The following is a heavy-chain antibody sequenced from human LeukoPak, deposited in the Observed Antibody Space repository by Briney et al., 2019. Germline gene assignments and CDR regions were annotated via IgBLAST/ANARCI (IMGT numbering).Heavy chain of an antibody. J-gene: IGHJ4*02. V-gene: IGHV4-59*01. CDR2: IYYSGIT. CDR3: ARDMGATLGSFFDS. D-gene: IGHD1-26*01. Sequence: IYYSGITNSNPSLKSRVTISVDTSKSQFSLKLNSVTTADTAVYYCARDMGATLGSFFDSWGQGTLVTVSS.